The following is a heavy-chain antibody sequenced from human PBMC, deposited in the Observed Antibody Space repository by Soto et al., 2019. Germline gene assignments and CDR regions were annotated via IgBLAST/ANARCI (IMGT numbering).Heavy chain of an antibody. Sequence: PGGSLRLSCAASGLTFSSYAMSWVRQAPGKGLEWVSAISGSGGSTYYADSVKGRFTISRDNSKNTLYLQMNSLRAEDTAVYYCAKDSLVTTAIDYWGQGTLVTVSS. CDR3: AKDSLVTTAIDY. CDR2: ISGSGGST. V-gene: IGHV3-23*01. D-gene: IGHD4-17*01. CDR1: GLTFSSYA. J-gene: IGHJ4*02.